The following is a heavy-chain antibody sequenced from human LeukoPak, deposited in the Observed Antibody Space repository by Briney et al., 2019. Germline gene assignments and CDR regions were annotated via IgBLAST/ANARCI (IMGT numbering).Heavy chain of an antibody. D-gene: IGHD3/OR15-3a*01. Sequence: ASVTVTCKGSGYTFTSYDINLMRHPTAPGLEWVGLINLNSGNTGYAQKFQGRVTMTRNTSISTAYMELNSLRSEDRAVYYCARVGPGLVIIDEYYGMDVWGQGTTVTVSS. CDR2: INLNSGNT. CDR3: ARVGPGLVIIDEYYGMDV. V-gene: IGHV1-8*01. J-gene: IGHJ6*02. CDR1: GYTFTSYD.